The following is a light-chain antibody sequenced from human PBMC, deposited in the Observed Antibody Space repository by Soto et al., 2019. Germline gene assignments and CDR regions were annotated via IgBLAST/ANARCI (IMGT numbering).Light chain of an antibody. Sequence: AIQMTQSPSSLSASVGERVTITCRASQGIRNDLGWYQQKPGKAPKLLIYAASTLQSGVPSRFSGGGSGTDFTLTISSLQPEDFATYYCLHDYDYPLTFGGGTKVEIK. CDR3: LHDYDYPLT. CDR2: AAS. CDR1: QGIRND. V-gene: IGKV1-6*01. J-gene: IGKJ4*01.